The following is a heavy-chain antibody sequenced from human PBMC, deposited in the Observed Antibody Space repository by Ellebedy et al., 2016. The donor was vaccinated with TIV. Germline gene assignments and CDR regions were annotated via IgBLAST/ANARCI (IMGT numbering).Heavy chain of an antibody. CDR3: AKGRSGTYKHHAFDY. V-gene: IGHV3-23*01. D-gene: IGHD1-14*01. CDR1: GFSFSNYA. J-gene: IGHJ4*02. Sequence: GESLKISCAASGFSFSNYAMSWVRQAPGKGLEWVSGFGISGDTTYYADSVKGRFTISRDNSKNTLYLQMNSLRAEDTAIYYCAKGRSGTYKHHAFDYWGQGTLVTVSS. CDR2: FGISGDTT.